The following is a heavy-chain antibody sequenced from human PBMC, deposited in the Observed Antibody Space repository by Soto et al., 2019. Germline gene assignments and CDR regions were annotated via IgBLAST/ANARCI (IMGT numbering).Heavy chain of an antibody. CDR2: IFYTGST. CDR1: AGSIRSNAYH. CDR3: ARTFMVTSGGVMKPIYWSFDL. Sequence: PSETLSLTCTVSAGSIRSNAYHWTWIRQHPGRGLEWLGYIFYTGSTDYNPSLHSRLTISLDTSENQFSLRLDSVPAADTAVYYCARTFMVTSGGVMKPIYWSFDLWGGGTWSPSPQ. V-gene: IGHV4-31*03. J-gene: IGHJ2*01. D-gene: IGHD3-16*01.